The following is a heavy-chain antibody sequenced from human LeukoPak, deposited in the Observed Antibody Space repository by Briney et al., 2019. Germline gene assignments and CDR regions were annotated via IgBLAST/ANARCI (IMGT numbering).Heavy chain of an antibody. Sequence: SETLSLTCTVSGGSISSYYWSWIRQPPGKGLEWIGYIYYSGSTNYNPSLKSRVTISVDTSKNQFSLKLSSVTAADTAVYYCATHSYGYFYNWFDPWGQGTLVTVSS. D-gene: IGHD5-18*01. CDR2: IYYSGST. J-gene: IGHJ5*02. CDR1: GGSISSYY. CDR3: ATHSYGYFYNWFDP. V-gene: IGHV4-59*12.